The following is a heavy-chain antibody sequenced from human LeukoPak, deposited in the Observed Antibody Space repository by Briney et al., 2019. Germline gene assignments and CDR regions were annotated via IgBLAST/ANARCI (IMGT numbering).Heavy chain of an antibody. D-gene: IGHD3-16*01. J-gene: IGHJ4*02. CDR1: GFTVSSNY. CDR3: ARWRGGQSEFDS. V-gene: IGHV3-7*01. CDR2: IKEDASKI. Sequence: GGSLRLSCAASGFTVSSNYMSWVRQAPGKGLEWVAFIKEDASKIDYVDSLKGRVTISRDDAKNSWYLQMNSLRVDDTAVYYCARWRGGQSEFDSWGQGTLVTVSS.